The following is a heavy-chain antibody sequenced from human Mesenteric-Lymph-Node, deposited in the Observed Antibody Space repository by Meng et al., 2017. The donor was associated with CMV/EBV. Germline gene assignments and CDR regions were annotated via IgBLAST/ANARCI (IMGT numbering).Heavy chain of an antibody. Sequence: GESLKISCAASGFTFSRNDMHWVRQPVGKGLEWVSTIGTAGDRSYAGSVKGRFTISRDNAKNSLYLQLNSLRAGDTAVYYCARDDDPGEVFGVVMYYYYGMDVWGQGTTVTVSS. D-gene: IGHD3-3*01. CDR1: GFTFSRND. J-gene: IGHJ6*02. CDR2: IGTAGDR. V-gene: IGHV3-13*01. CDR3: ARDDDPGEVFGVVMYYYYGMDV.